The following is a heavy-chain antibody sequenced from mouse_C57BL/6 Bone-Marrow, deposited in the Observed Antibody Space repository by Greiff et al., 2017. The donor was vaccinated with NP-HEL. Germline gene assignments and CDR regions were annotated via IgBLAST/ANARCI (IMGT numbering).Heavy chain of an antibody. CDR1: GYTFTSYW. CDR3: ARDSGYAFDY. V-gene: IGHV1-53*01. D-gene: IGHD3-2*02. Sequence: QVQLQQPGTELVKPGASVKLSCKASGYTFTSYWMYWVKQRPGQGLDWIGNINPSNGGTNYIEKFKSKATLTVDKSSSTAYMQLSSLTSEDSAVYYCARDSGYAFDYWGQGTTLTVSS. J-gene: IGHJ2*01. CDR2: INPSNGGT.